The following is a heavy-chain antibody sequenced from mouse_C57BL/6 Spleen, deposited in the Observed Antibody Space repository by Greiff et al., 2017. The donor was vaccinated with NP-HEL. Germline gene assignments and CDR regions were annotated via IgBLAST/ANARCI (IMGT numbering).Heavy chain of an antibody. D-gene: IGHD1-1*01. CDR1: GYTFTSYW. CDR2: IYPGSGST. Sequence: QVQLQQPGAELVKPGASVKMSCKASGYTFTSYWITWVKQRPGQGLEWIGDIYPGSGSTNYNEKFKSKATLTVDTSSSTAYMQLSSLTSEDSAVYYCACSSYYYGSSYPYWYCDVWGTGTTVTVSS. CDR3: ACSSYYYGSSYPYWYCDV. J-gene: IGHJ1*03. V-gene: IGHV1-55*01.